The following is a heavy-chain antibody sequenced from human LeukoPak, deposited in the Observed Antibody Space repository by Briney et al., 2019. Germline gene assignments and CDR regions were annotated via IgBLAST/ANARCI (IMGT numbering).Heavy chain of an antibody. CDR2: ISYDGSNK. J-gene: IGHJ4*02. CDR1: GFTFSSYG. V-gene: IGHV3-30*18. D-gene: IGHD1-26*01. CDR3: AKDALEWELLRYFDY. Sequence: PGGSLRLSCAASGFTFSSYGMHWVRQAPGKGLEWVAVISYDGSNKYYADSVKGRFTISRDNSKNTLYPQMNSLRAEDTAVYYCAKDALEWELLRYFDYWGQGTLVTVSS.